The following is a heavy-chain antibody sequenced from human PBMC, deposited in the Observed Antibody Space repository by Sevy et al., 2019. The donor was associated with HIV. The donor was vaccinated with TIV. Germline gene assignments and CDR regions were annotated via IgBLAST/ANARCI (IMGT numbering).Heavy chain of an antibody. CDR1: DDSINSYY. CDR3: ARGAVVIGTAATPVLDF. V-gene: IGHV4-4*09. CDR2: IYNNIGST. Sequence: SETLSLTCSASDDSINSYYWSWIRQPPGKGLEWIGYIYNNIGSTSYNPSLTSRVTISVDTSKNQFSLKLTSVTAADTAVYYCARGAVVIGTAATPVLDFWGQGSLVTVSS. D-gene: IGHD2-2*01. J-gene: IGHJ4*02.